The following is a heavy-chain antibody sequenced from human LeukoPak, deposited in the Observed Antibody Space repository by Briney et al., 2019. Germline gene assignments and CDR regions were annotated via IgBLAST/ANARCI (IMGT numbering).Heavy chain of an antibody. CDR2: ISGSGGST. CDR3: AKAYCSSTSCYADY. CDR1: GFTFSSYA. J-gene: IGHJ4*02. Sequence: GGSLRLSCAASGFTFSSYAMSWVRQAPGNGLEWVSAISGSGGSTYYADSVKGRFTISRDNSKNTLYLQMNSLRAEDTAVYYCAKAYCSSTSCYADYWGQGTLVTVSS. D-gene: IGHD2-2*01. V-gene: IGHV3-23*01.